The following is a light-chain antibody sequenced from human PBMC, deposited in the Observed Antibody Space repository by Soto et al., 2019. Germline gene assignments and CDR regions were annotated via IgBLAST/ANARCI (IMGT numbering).Light chain of an antibody. J-gene: IGKJ4*01. V-gene: IGKV3-11*01. CDR2: DAS. CDR1: QSVSSY. Sequence: EIVLTQSPATLSLSPGNRATLSCRASQSVSSYLAWYQQKPGQAPRLLIYDASNRATGIPARLSGSGSGTDFTLTITSLEPEDFALYYCQQRSNWPSTFGGGTKVEIK. CDR3: QQRSNWPST.